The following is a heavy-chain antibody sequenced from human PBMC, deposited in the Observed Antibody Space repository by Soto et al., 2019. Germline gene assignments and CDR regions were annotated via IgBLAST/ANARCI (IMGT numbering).Heavy chain of an antibody. J-gene: IGHJ4*02. CDR1: GFTFSSYG. V-gene: IGHV3-30*18. Sequence: PGGSLRLSCAASGFTFSSYGMHWVRQAPGKGLEWVAVISYDGSNKYYADSVKGRFTISRDNSKNTLYLQMNSLRAEDTAVYYCAKDGPYYYDSSGYSHFDYWGQGTLVTVSS. CDR2: ISYDGSNK. CDR3: AKDGPYYYDSSGYSHFDY. D-gene: IGHD3-22*01.